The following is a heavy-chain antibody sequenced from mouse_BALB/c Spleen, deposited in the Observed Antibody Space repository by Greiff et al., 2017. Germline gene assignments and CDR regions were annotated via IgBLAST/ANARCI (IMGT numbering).Heavy chain of an antibody. V-gene: IGHV1-69*02. CDR2: IDPSDSYT. CDR1: GYTFTSYW. Sequence: QVQLQQPGAELVKPGASVKLSCKASGYTFTSYWMHWVKQRPGQGLEWIGEIDPSDSYTNYNQKFKGKATLTVDKSSSTAYMQLSSLTSEDSAVYYCASGGYDYDVGAYWGQGTLVTVSA. D-gene: IGHD2-4*01. CDR3: ASGGYDYDVGAY. J-gene: IGHJ3*01.